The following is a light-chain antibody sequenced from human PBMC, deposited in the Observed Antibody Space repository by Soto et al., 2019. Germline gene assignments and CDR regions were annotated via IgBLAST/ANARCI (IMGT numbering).Light chain of an antibody. V-gene: IGKV3-11*01. CDR1: QSIGNS. Sequence: TVLTQSPANLSLSPGERATLSCKASQSIGNSLGWFQQKPGQAPRLLIDDAFNRATGIPARFTGSGSGSDFTLTISSLEPEHFGVYYCRQRYNWPLTFGGGTKGEIK. J-gene: IGKJ4*01. CDR3: RQRYNWPLT. CDR2: DAF.